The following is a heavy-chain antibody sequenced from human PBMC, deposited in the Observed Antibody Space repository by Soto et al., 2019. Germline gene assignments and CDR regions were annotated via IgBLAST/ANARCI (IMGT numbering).Heavy chain of an antibody. J-gene: IGHJ4*02. D-gene: IGHD6-19*01. Sequence: EVQLVESGGGLVKPGGSLRLSCAASGFTFSSYSMNWVRQAPGKGLEWVSSISSSSSYIYYADSVKGRFTISRDNAKNSLYLQMNSLRAEDTAVYYCARDQSGIAVAGSFDYWGQGTLVTVSS. CDR3: ARDQSGIAVAGSFDY. CDR2: ISSSSSYI. V-gene: IGHV3-21*01. CDR1: GFTFSSYS.